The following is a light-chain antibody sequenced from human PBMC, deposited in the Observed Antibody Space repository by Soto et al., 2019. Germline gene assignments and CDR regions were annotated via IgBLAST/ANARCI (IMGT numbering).Light chain of an antibody. Sequence: DIVMTQSPLSLPVTPGEPASISCRSSQSLLQSNGYNYLDWYQQKPGQSPQLLIYLGSNRASGVPDRFSGSGAGTDFTLKISSVEAEDVGVYYCMPALQTPPFGQGTKVEIK. J-gene: IGKJ1*01. CDR3: MPALQTPP. CDR2: LGS. V-gene: IGKV2-28*01. CDR1: QSLLQSNGYNY.